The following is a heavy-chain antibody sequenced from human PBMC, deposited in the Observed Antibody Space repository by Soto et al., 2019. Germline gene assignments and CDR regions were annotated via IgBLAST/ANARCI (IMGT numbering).Heavy chain of an antibody. Sequence: TSGTPSLTCTVSCDPITSNSYFWAWIRPPPGKGLEWIGSIYYSGSTYHNPSLKSRVTISVDRSNNQFSLKLTSVTAADTVVYYCARHFSVDHFDYWGQGALVTVSS. V-gene: IGHV4-39*01. CDR1: CDPITSNSYF. D-gene: IGHD3-9*01. CDR3: ARHFSVDHFDY. J-gene: IGHJ4*02. CDR2: IYYSGST.